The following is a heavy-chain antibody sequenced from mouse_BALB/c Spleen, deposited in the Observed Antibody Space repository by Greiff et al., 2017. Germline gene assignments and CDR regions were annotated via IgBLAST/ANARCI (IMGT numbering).Heavy chain of an antibody. Sequence: QVQLKESGPGLVAPSQSLSITCTVSGFSLTSYGVHWVRQPPGKGLEWVGVIWAGGSTNYNSALMSGLSISKDNSKSQVFLKMNSLQTDDTAMYYCARGGLPYYAMDYWGQGTSVTVSS. D-gene: IGHD2-10*01. CDR3: ARGGLPYYAMDY. CDR2: IWAGGST. V-gene: IGHV2-9*02. CDR1: GFSLTSYG. J-gene: IGHJ4*01.